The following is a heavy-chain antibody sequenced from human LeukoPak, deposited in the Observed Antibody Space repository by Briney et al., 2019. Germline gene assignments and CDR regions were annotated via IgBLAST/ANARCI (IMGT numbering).Heavy chain of an antibody. CDR3: TRSSLYSYALVYYYYMDV. D-gene: IGHD5-18*01. Sequence: GGSLKLSCAASGFTFSGSAMHWVRQASGKGLEWVGRIRSKANSYATAYAASVKGRFTISRDDSKNTAYLQMNSLKTEDTAVYYGTRSSLYSYALVYYYYMDVWGKGTTVTVSS. V-gene: IGHV3-73*01. J-gene: IGHJ6*03. CDR1: GFTFSGSA. CDR2: IRSKANSYAT.